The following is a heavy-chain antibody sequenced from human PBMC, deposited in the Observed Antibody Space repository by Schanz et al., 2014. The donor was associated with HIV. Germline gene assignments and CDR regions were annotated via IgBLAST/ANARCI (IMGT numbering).Heavy chain of an antibody. V-gene: IGHV3-33*08. CDR3: ATAAVTDYSDN. CDR1: GFTFSTCG. Sequence: VQQEESGGGLVKPGGSLRLSCAASGFTFSTCGMHWVRQAPGKGLECVAFIWYDGSNKYYADSVKGRFTISRDNSKNTLYLQMNSLRAEDTAVYYCATAAVTDYSDNWGQGTLVTVSS. CDR2: IWYDGSNK. D-gene: IGHD4-17*01. J-gene: IGHJ4*02.